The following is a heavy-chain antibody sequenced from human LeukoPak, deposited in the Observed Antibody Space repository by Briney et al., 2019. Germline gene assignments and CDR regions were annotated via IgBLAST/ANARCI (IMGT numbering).Heavy chain of an antibody. CDR2: FHPEDGET. CDR1: GSMFTELS. CDR3: AIVLAVGVVDWFDP. J-gene: IGHJ5*02. V-gene: IGHV1-24*01. D-gene: IGHD6-19*01. Sequence: RASVKVSCKVSGSMFTELSMHWVRQAPGKGLEWMGGFHPEDGETIYAQKFQGRVTMTEDSSTDTAYMELSSLRSEDTAVYYCAIVLAVGVVDWFDPWGQGTLVTVSS.